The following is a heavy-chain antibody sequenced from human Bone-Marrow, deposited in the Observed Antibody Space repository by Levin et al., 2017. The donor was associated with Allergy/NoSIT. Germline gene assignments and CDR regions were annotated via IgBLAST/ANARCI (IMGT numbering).Heavy chain of an antibody. Sequence: SETLSLTCAVYGGSFSGYSWNWIRQPPGKGLEWIGEITHSGSTNFYPSLKSRVTISVDTSKSQFSLKLSSVTAADTAVYYCARGRRPHFYGSGSYLEYWGQGTLVTVSS. CDR3: ARGRRPHFYGSGSYLEY. V-gene: IGHV4-34*01. CDR2: ITHSGST. J-gene: IGHJ4*02. CDR1: GGSFSGYS. D-gene: IGHD3-10*01.